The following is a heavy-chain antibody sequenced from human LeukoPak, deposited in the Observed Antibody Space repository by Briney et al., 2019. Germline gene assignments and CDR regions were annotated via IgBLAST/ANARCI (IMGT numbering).Heavy chain of an antibody. CDR2: ISNDGSTT. CDR1: GFTFSTFW. J-gene: IGHJ4*02. Sequence: GGSLRLSCAASGFTFSTFWMHWVRQTPGKGLVWVSRISNDGSTTHYADSVKGRFTISRDNAKNTLYLQMNSLRVEDTAVYYCVCLGLGGLSLDWGQGTLVTVSS. CDR3: VCLGLGGLSLD. V-gene: IGHV3-74*01. D-gene: IGHD3-16*01.